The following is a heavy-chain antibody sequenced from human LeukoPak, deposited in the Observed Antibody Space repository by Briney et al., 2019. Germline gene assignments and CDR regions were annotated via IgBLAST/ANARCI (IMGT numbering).Heavy chain of an antibody. Sequence: GESLKISCKGSGYSFTSYWIGWVSQMPGKGLEWMGIIYPGDSDTRYSPSFQGQVTISADKSISTAYLQWSSLKASDTAMYYCARAGAMVRGVIITLADYWGQGTLVTVSS. V-gene: IGHV5-51*01. CDR2: IYPGDSDT. CDR3: ARAGAMVRGVIITLADY. CDR1: GYSFTSYW. D-gene: IGHD3-10*01. J-gene: IGHJ4*02.